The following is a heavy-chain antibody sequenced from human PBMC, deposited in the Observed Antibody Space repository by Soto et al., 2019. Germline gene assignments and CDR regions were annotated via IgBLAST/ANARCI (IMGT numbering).Heavy chain of an antibody. CDR1: GYTFTSYY. CDR3: VRCSYSSSWLEPGAEYFQY. V-gene: IGHV1-46*01. Sequence: ASVKVSCKASGYTFTSYYMHWVRQAPGQGLEWMGIINPSGGSTSCAQKFQGRVTMTRDTSTSTVYMELSSLRSEDTAVYYCVRCSYSSSWLEPGAEYFQYWGQGTLVTVS. J-gene: IGHJ1*01. D-gene: IGHD6-13*01. CDR2: INPSGGST.